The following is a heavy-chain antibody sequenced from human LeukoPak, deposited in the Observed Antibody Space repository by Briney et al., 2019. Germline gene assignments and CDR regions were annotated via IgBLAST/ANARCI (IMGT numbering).Heavy chain of an antibody. Sequence: GGSLRLSCAASGFTFSSYAMSWVRQAPGKGLEWVSAISGSGGSTYYADSVKGRFTISRDNSKNTLYLQMNSLGAEDTAVYYCAKDLNYDILTGYYYRPVNYWGQGTLVTVSS. CDR2: ISGSGGST. D-gene: IGHD3-9*01. J-gene: IGHJ4*02. CDR3: AKDLNYDILTGYYYRPVNY. V-gene: IGHV3-23*01. CDR1: GFTFSSYA.